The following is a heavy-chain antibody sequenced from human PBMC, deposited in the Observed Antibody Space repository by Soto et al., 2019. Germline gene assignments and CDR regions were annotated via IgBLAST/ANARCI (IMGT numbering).Heavy chain of an antibody. D-gene: IGHD2-2*01. CDR2: IKSKTDGGTT. Sequence: PGGSLRLSCAASGFTFSNAWMSWVRQAPGKGLEWVGRIKSKTDGGTTDYAAPVKGGFTISRDDSKNTLYLQMNSLKTEDTAVYYCTTEYCSSTSCYHAFDYWGQGTLVTVSS. V-gene: IGHV3-15*01. CDR3: TTEYCSSTSCYHAFDY. J-gene: IGHJ4*02. CDR1: GFTFSNAW.